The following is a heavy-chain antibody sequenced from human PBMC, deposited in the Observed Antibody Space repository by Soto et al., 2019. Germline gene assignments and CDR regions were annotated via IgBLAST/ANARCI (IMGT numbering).Heavy chain of an antibody. CDR1: GYSINSGHY. D-gene: IGHD3-10*01. Sequence: SETLSLTCAVSGYSINSGHYWGWIRQPPGKGLEWIGSIYHSGSTYYNPSLKSRVTISVDTSENNFSLKLSSVTAADTAVYYCARLYGSGSYYVYFFDYWGQGTLVTVSS. J-gene: IGHJ4*02. V-gene: IGHV4-38-2*01. CDR2: IYHSGST. CDR3: ARLYGSGSYYVYFFDY.